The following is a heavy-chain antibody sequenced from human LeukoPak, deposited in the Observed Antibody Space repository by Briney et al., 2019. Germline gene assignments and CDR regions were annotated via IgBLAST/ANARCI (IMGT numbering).Heavy chain of an antibody. CDR3: ARDLVLSVSEYYFDY. CDR2: INHSGST. J-gene: IGHJ4*02. Sequence: PSETLSLTCAVYGGSFSGYYWSWIRQPPGKGLEWIGEINHSGSTNYNPSLKSRVTISVDTSKNQFSLKLSSVTAADTAVYYCARDLVLSVSEYYFDYWGQGTLVTVSS. V-gene: IGHV4-34*01. CDR1: GGSFSGYY. D-gene: IGHD2-8*02.